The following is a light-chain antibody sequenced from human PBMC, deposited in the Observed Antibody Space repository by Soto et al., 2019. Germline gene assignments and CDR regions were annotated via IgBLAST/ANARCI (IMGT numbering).Light chain of an antibody. Sequence: QSALTQPASVSGSPGQSITISCTGSSDVGGYKYVSWYQQYPGKAPKLMIYEVSNRPSGVSNRFSGSKSGNTASLTISGLQAEDEADYYCSSYTSSRTAVFGGGTKLTVL. CDR1: SDVGGYKY. J-gene: IGLJ2*01. CDR2: EVS. V-gene: IGLV2-14*01. CDR3: SSYTSSRTAV.